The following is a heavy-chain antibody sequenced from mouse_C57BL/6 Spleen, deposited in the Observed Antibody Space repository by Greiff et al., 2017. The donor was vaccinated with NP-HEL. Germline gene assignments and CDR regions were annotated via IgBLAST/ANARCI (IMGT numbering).Heavy chain of an antibody. CDR3: ARWGHYYGSSYAMDY. D-gene: IGHD1-1*01. CDR1: GYAFSSSW. Sequence: VQLQQSGPELVKPGASVKISCKASGYAFSSSWMNWVKQRPGKGLEWIGRIYPGDGDTNYNGKFKGKATLTADKSSSTAYMQISSLTSEDSAVYFCARWGHYYGSSYAMDYWGQGTSVTVSS. J-gene: IGHJ4*01. V-gene: IGHV1-82*01. CDR2: IYPGDGDT.